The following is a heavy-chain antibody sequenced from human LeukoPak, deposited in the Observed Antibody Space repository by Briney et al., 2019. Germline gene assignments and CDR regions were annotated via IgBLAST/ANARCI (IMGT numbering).Heavy chain of an antibody. CDR3: ARDRNIVATIEGGMDV. CDR2: IYYSGST. CDR1: GGSINSGDYY. V-gene: IGHV4-30-4*01. J-gene: IGHJ6*02. Sequence: SETLSLTCTVSGGSINSGDYYWSWIRQPPGKGLEWIGYIYYSGSTSYNPSLKSRVTISIDTSKNQFSLKVNSVTAADTAVYYCARDRNIVATIEGGMDVWGQGTTVTVSS. D-gene: IGHD5-12*01.